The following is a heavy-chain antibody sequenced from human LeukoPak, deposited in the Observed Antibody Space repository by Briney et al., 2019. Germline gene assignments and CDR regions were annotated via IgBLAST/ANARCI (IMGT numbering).Heavy chain of an antibody. CDR1: GFTVSSNY. D-gene: IGHD6-13*01. CDR2: IYSGGST. Sequence: PGGSLRLPCAASGFTVSSNYMSWVRQAPGKGLEWVSVIYSGGSTYYADSVKGRFTISRDNAKNTLYLQMNSLRAEDTAVYYCASLPYSSSWYSGSYWGQGTLVTVSS. V-gene: IGHV3-53*01. J-gene: IGHJ4*02. CDR3: ASLPYSSSWYSGSY.